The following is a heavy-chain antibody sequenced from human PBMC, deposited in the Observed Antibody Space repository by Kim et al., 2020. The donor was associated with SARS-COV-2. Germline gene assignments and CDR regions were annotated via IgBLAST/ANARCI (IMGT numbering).Heavy chain of an antibody. CDR2: ISSSGTYT. D-gene: IGHD6-13*01. V-gene: IGHV3-11*05. J-gene: IGHJ4*02. Sequence: GGSRRLSCAASGFTFSDYYMTWIRQAPGEGLECISYISSSGTYTIYADSVKGRFTISRDNAKNSLYLQMNSLRAEDTAVYYCARVSVGSSSWFYFDYWGQGTLVTVSS. CDR3: ARVSVGSSSWFYFDY. CDR1: GFTFSDYY.